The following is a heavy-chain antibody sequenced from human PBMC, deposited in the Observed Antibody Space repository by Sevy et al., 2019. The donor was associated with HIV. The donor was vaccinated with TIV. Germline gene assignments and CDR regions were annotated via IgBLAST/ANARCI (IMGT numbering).Heavy chain of an antibody. CDR1: GFTFSDFY. D-gene: IGHD1-7*01. CDR3: ARDRRNYAGQYFDY. J-gene: IGHJ4*02. Sequence: GGSLRLSCEVSGFTFSDFYMSWIRQAPGKGLEWVSDISSGSTYTKSADSLKGRFIISRDNAKNSLYLQMNSLRVEDTAVYYCARDRRNYAGQYFDYWGQGTLVTVSS. CDR2: ISSGSTYT. V-gene: IGHV3-11*06.